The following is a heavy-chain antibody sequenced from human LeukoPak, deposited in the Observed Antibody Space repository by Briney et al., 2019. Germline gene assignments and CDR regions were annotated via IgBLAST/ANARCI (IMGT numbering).Heavy chain of an antibody. CDR1: GFTFSSYS. CDR3: ARRSEFGVLYYMDV. J-gene: IGHJ6*03. CDR2: ISGSSGTI. V-gene: IGHV3-48*01. D-gene: IGHD3-16*01. Sequence: GGSLGLSCAASGFTFSSYSMNWVRQAPGKGLEWVSYISGSSGTIYYADAVKGRFTIYRDNAKNSLYLQMNSLRAEDTAVYYCARRSEFGVLYYMDVWGKGTTVTVSS.